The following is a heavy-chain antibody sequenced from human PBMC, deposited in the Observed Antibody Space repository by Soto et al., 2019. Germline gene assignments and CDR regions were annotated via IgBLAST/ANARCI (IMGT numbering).Heavy chain of an antibody. D-gene: IGHD2-21*02. Sequence: ASVKVSCKASGGTFSSYAIRWVRQAPRQGLEWMGGIIPIFGTANYAQKFQGRVTITADESTSTAYMELSSLRSEDTAVYYCARVPFVVVTDLGAFDIWGQGTMVTVSS. CDR2: IIPIFGTA. CDR1: GGTFSSYA. J-gene: IGHJ3*02. V-gene: IGHV1-69*13. CDR3: ARVPFVVVTDLGAFDI.